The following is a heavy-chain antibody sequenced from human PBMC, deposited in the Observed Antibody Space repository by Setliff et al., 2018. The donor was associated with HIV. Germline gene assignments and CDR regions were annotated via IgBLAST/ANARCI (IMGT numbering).Heavy chain of an antibody. CDR1: GFTFTKSA. J-gene: IGHJ4*02. D-gene: IGHD3-16*01. CDR2: ISANGGST. V-gene: IGHV3-23*01. Sequence: PGGSLRLSCTVSGFTFTKSAMNWVRQAPGKGLEWVSVISANGGSTYSADSVKGRFTISRDNTKNTVYLQMNSLRAEDTAVYFCAKDVMQGGWGSLSYFDSWGQGTLVTVSS. CDR3: AKDVMQGGWGSLSYFDS.